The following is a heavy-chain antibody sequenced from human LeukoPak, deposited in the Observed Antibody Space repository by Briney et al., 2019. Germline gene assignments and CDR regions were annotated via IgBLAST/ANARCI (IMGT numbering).Heavy chain of an antibody. CDR1: GGTFSSYA. D-gene: IGHD5-24*01. CDR3: VRYGDEGFDY. CDR2: IIPIFGTA. J-gene: IGHJ4*02. V-gene: IGHV1-69*01. Sequence: SVKVSCKASGGTFSSYAISWVRQAPGQGLEWMGGIIPIFGTANYAQKFQGRVTITADESTSTAHMELSSLRSEDTAVYYCVRYGDEGFDYWGQGTLVTVSS.